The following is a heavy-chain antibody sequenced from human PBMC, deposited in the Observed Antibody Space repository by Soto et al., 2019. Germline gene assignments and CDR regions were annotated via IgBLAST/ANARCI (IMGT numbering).Heavy chain of an antibody. CDR3: AKDSSWNYVLGAFDF. CDR1: GFTFSSHA. D-gene: IGHD1-7*01. CDR2: VSGSGDNT. V-gene: IGHV3-23*01. J-gene: IGHJ3*01. Sequence: GGSLRLSCEAPGFTFSSHAMNWVRQAPGKGLEWVSAVSGSGDNTYYADFVEGRFTISRDDSKNTLYLQMSSLRADDTAVYYCAKDSSWNYVLGAFDFWGQGTMVTVSS.